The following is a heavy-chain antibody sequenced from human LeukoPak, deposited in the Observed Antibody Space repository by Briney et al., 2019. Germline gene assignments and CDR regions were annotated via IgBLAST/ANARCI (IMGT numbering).Heavy chain of an antibody. J-gene: IGHJ4*02. CDR3: ATSYDSSGNN. V-gene: IGHV3-74*01. CDR2: INGDGSTT. D-gene: IGHD3-22*01. Sequence: GGSLRLSCAASGFTFSSYWMYWVRQAPGKGLVSVSRINGDGSTTSYADSVKVRFTISRDNAKNTLYLQVNSLRAEDTAVYYCATSYDSSGNNWGQGTLVTVSS. CDR1: GFTFSSYW.